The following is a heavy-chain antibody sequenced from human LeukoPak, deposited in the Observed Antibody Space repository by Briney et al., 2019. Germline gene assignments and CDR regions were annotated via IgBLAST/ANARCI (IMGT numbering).Heavy chain of an antibody. V-gene: IGHV3-23*01. Sequence: PGGSLRLSCAASGFIFSSHPMSWVRQAPGKGLEWVSSIMGSGGGGNTYYADSVKGRFAISRDNSKNTLYLQINSLRAEDTAVYYCAKALHAAMVASYCYYWGKGNLVAVSP. D-gene: IGHD5-18*01. CDR1: GFIFSSHP. J-gene: IGHJ4*02. CDR3: AKALHAAMVASYCYY. CDR2: IMGSGGGGNT.